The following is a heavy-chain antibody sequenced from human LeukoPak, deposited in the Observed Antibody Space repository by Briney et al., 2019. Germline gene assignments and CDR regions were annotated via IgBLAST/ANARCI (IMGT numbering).Heavy chain of an antibody. CDR3: ARKDYYDSSGYVDY. V-gene: IGHV4-38-2*01. D-gene: IGHD3-22*01. CDR2: IYHSGST. Sequence: SETLSLTCAVSGYSISSGYYWGWIRQPPGKGLEWIGSIYHSGSTYYNPSLKSRVTISVDTSKNQFSLKLSSVTAADTAVYYCARKDYYDSSGYVDYWGQGTLVTVPS. J-gene: IGHJ4*02. CDR1: GYSISSGYY.